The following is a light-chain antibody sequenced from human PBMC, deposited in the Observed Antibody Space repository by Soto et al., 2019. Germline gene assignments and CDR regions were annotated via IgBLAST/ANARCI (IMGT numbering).Light chain of an antibody. CDR1: QGVTDN. V-gene: IGKV3-15*01. CDR2: GAS. CDR3: QQYNNWPIT. Sequence: DIVLTQSPGTLSSSPGVRATLSCRASQGVTDNYLAWYQHKPGQAPRLLIYGASTRATGIPARFSGSGSGTEFTLTISSLQSEDFAVYYCQQYNNWPITFGQGTRLEIK. J-gene: IGKJ5*01.